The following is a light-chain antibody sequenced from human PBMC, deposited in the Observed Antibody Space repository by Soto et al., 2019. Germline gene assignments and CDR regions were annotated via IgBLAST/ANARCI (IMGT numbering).Light chain of an antibody. J-gene: IGKJ5*01. V-gene: IGKV1-17*01. Sequence: DIQMTHAPSSLAESVLDGVRITFLASQGIRNDLGWYQQKPGKAPKRLIYAAYSLRSGVKSRFSGSGSGTEFTLTIRSMQNEDFATYYCIKHNSYHFNFGKGQRLAIK. CDR1: QGIRND. CDR3: IKHNSYHFN. CDR2: AAY.